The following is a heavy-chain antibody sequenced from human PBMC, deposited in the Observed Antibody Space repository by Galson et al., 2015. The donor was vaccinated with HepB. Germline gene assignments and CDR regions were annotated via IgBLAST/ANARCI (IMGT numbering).Heavy chain of an antibody. CDR1: GYTFTSYY. CDR3: ARALSPTETLRYFDWLQGPGYFDY. Sequence: QSGAEVKKPGESLKISCKASGYTFTSYYMHWVRQAPGQGLEWMGIINPSGGSTSYAQKFQGRVTMTRDTSTSTVYMELSSLRSEDTAVYYCARALSPTETLRYFDWLQGPGYFDYWGQGTLVTVSS. J-gene: IGHJ4*02. D-gene: IGHD3-9*01. V-gene: IGHV1-46*01. CDR2: INPSGGST.